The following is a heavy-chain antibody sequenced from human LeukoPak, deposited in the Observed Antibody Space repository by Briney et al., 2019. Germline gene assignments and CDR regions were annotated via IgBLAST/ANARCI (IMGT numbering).Heavy chain of an antibody. J-gene: IGHJ5*02. Sequence: SQTLSLTCTVSGGSISSGSYYWSWIRPPAGKGLEWIGRIYTSGSTNYNPSLKSRVTISVDTSKNQFSLKLSSVTAADTAVYYCARGLVVRWATADWFDPWGQGTLVTVSS. CDR3: ARGLVVRWATADWFDP. CDR1: GGSISSGSYY. D-gene: IGHD3-10*01. CDR2: IYTSGST. V-gene: IGHV4-61*02.